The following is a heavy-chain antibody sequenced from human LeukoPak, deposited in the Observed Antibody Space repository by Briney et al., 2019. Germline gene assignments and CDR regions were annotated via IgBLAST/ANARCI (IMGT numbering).Heavy chain of an antibody. D-gene: IGHD3-9*01. Sequence: SETLSLTCTVSGGSISSSSYYWGWIRQPPGKGLEWIGSIYYSGSTYYNPALKSRVTISVDTSKNQFSLKLSSVTAADTAVYYCARSDILYFDYWGQGTLVTVSS. V-gene: IGHV4-39*07. CDR2: IYYSGST. CDR3: ARSDILYFDY. CDR1: GGSISSSSYY. J-gene: IGHJ4*02.